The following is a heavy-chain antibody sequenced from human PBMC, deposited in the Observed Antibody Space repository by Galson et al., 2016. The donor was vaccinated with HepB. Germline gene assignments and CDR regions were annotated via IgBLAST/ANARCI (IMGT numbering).Heavy chain of an antibody. Sequence: SVKVSCKASGYTFATHGISWVRQAPGEGLEWMGWVRVFDGHTDSAQKFQDRVSFTADTSTNTAYMELRSLTYDDTAVYFCAREQSSTWGYLDYWGQGTLVTVSS. V-gene: IGHV1-18*01. D-gene: IGHD6-13*01. CDR1: GYTFATHG. CDR3: AREQSSTWGYLDY. J-gene: IGHJ4*02. CDR2: VRVFDGHT.